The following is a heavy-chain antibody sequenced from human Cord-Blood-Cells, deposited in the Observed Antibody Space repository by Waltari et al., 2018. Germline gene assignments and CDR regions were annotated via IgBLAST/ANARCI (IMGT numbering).Heavy chain of an antibody. CDR2: IKQDGSEK. D-gene: IGHD4-4*01. Sequence: EVQLVESGGGLVQPGGSLRLSCAASGFTFSRYWMSWFRQAPGKGLEWVANIKQDGSEKYYVDSVKGRFTISRDNAKNSLYLQMNSLRAEDTAVYYCARDYSNYYFDYWGQGTLVTVSS. V-gene: IGHV3-7*01. CDR3: ARDYSNYYFDY. J-gene: IGHJ4*02. CDR1: GFTFSRYW.